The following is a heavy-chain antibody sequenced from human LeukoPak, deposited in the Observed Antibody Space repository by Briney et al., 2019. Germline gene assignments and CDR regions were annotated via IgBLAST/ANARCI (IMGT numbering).Heavy chain of an antibody. Sequence: SETLSLTCTVSGGSISSGDYYWSWIRQHPGKGLEWIGYIYYSGSTYYNPSLKSRVTISVDTSKNQFSLKLSSVTAADTAVYYCARALLDRKTFDYWGQGTLVTVSS. D-gene: IGHD3-9*01. V-gene: IGHV4-31*03. CDR3: ARALLDRKTFDY. CDR2: IYYSGST. CDR1: GGSISSGDYY. J-gene: IGHJ4*02.